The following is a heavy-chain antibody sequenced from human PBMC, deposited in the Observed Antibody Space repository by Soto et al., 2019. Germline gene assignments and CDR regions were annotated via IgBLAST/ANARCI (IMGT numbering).Heavy chain of an antibody. D-gene: IGHD6-13*01. CDR1: GGSIRSGNYY. J-gene: IGHJ5*02. CDR2: IYYSGST. Sequence: SETLSVRCTVSGGSIRSGNYYWSWKRQHPGKGLEWIGYIYYSGSTSYNPSLKSRVTISVDTSKNHFSLKLSSVTAADTAVYYCARVFSDSSSFFDPWGQGTLVTVSS. V-gene: IGHV4-31*03. CDR3: ARVFSDSSSFFDP.